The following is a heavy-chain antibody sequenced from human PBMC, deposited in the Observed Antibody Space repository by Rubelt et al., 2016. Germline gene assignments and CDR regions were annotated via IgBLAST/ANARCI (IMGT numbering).Heavy chain of an antibody. CDR3: ARNWGFDY. Sequence: EVQLVESGGGLVQPGGSLRLSCAASGFTVSSNYMSWVRQAPGKGLEWVSVIYSGGSTYYADSVKGRFTITGGNSKTTLYLQMNSLGAEDTAVYYCARNWGFDYWGQGTLVTVSS. D-gene: IGHD7-27*01. CDR2: IYSGGST. V-gene: IGHV3-66*01. CDR1: GFTVSSNY. J-gene: IGHJ4*02.